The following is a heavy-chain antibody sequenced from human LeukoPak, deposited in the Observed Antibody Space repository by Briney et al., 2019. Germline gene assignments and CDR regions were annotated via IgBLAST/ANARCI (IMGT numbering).Heavy chain of an antibody. CDR3: AKDRGGYYGSGSYHTPFDP. CDR2: IRQDGSEK. Sequence: GGSLRLSCAASGFTFIRYWMSWVRQAPGKGLEWVANIRQDGSEKYYVDSVKGRFTVSRDNAKNSLYLQMNSLRAEDTAVYYCAKDRGGYYGSGSYHTPFDPWGQGTLVTVSS. V-gene: IGHV3-7*03. CDR1: GFTFIRYW. J-gene: IGHJ5*02. D-gene: IGHD3-10*01.